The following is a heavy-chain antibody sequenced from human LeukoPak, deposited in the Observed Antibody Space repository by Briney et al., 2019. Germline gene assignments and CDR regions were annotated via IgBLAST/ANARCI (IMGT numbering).Heavy chain of an antibody. V-gene: IGHV3-7*01. CDR2: INEDGSEQ. D-gene: IGHD2/OR15-2a*01. CDR1: GFIFSDYW. J-gene: IGHJ4*02. CDR3: ASRESSMTRSH. Sequence: PGGSLRLSCVASGFIFSDYWMNWVRQVPGRGVEWVANINEDGSEQDYVDSVRGRFTISRDNAKNSLYLQMNSLRAEDTAVYYCASRESSMTRSHWGQGTLVTVSS.